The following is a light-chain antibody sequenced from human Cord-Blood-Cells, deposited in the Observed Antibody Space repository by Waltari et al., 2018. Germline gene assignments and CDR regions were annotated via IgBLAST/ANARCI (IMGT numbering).Light chain of an antibody. CDR3: SSYTSGSTSY. CDR1: SSDVGVYNF. V-gene: IGLV2-14*01. J-gene: IGLJ1*01. Sequence: QAALTQPASVSVSPGQTLTISCTETSSDVGVYNFFSWYPQHPGKTPKLMIYDVNKRASGVSNRFAGYKAGNTASMTISGLQAEDDADYYCSSYTSGSTSYFGPGTNVTVL. CDR2: DVN.